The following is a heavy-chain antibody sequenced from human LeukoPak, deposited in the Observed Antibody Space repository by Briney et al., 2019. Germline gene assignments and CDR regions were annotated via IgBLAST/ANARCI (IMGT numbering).Heavy chain of an antibody. D-gene: IGHD3-22*01. J-gene: IGHJ4*02. Sequence: ASVKVSCKASGYTFTGYYMHWVRQAPGPGLEWMGRINPNSGGTNYAQKFQGRVTMTRDTSISTAYMELSRLRSDDTAVYYCAREPNYYDSIMVDYWGQGTLVTVSS. CDR2: INPNSGGT. V-gene: IGHV1-2*06. CDR1: GYTFTGYY. CDR3: AREPNYYDSIMVDY.